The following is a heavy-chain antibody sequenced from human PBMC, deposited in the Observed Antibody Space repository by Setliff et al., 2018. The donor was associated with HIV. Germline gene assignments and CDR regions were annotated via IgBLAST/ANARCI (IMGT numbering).Heavy chain of an antibody. V-gene: IGHV3-48*01. CDR1: GFSFSSYS. D-gene: IGHD1-20*01. CDR3: ARDRFPQSNNFGAWYFDL. Sequence: GGSLRLSCVASGFSFSSYSMNWVRQAPGKGLEWLSYIFSGSDTADYADSVRGRFTISRDNSKNTRYVQMNSLRAEDTAVYYCARDRFPQSNNFGAWYFDLWGRGTLVTVSS. CDR2: IFSGSDTA. J-gene: IGHJ2*01.